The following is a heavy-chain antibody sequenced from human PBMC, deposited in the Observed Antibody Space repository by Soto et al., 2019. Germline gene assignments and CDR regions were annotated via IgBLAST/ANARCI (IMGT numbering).Heavy chain of an antibody. CDR1: GFTFSSYA. CDR2: ISYDGSNK. D-gene: IGHD2-8*01. CDR3: ARDAPKRYYTNGVCSFDP. Sequence: QVQLVESGGGVVQPGRSLRLSCAASGFTFSSYAMHWVRQAPGKGLEWVAVISYDGSNKYYADSVKGRFTISRDNSKNTLYLQMNSLRAEDTAVYYCARDAPKRYYTNGVCSFDPWGQGTLVTVSS. V-gene: IGHV3-30-3*01. J-gene: IGHJ5*02.